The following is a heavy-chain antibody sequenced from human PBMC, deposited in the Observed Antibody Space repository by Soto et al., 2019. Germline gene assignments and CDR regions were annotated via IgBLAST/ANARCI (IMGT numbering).Heavy chain of an antibody. V-gene: IGHV3-23*01. J-gene: IGHJ6*03. Sequence: GGSLRLSCAASGFTFSSYAMSWVRQAPGKGLEWASAISGSGGSTYYADSVKGRFTISRDNSKNTLYLQMNSLRAEDTAAYYCAKVPGGIAARKTDYYYYYMDVWGKGTTVTVSS. CDR1: GFTFSSYA. D-gene: IGHD6-6*01. CDR2: ISGSGGST. CDR3: AKVPGGIAARKTDYYYYYMDV.